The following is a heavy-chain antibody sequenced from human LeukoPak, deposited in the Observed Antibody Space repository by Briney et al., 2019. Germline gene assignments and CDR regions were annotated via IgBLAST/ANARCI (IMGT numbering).Heavy chain of an antibody. CDR2: IYFSGST. D-gene: IGHD2-21*01. CDR1: GGSINNGGYF. J-gene: IGHJ6*03. Sequence: SETLSLTCTVSGGSINNGGYFWSWIRQHPGKGLEWIGNIYFSGSTDYNPSLKSRVNISIDTSKNQFSLNLTSVTAADTAVYYCARVDRWYCGGDCYSDPYYYYYMDVWGKGTTVTVSS. V-gene: IGHV4-31*03. CDR3: ARVDRWYCGGDCYSDPYYYYYMDV.